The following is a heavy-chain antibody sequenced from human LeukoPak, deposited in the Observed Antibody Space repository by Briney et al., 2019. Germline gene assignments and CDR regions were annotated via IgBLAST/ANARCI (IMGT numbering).Heavy chain of an antibody. CDR3: ASMGFAFDI. CDR1: GFTFNSYA. CDR2: IGTGATGT. Sequence: GGSLRLSCAVPGFTFNSYAMSWVRQAPGKGPEWVSGIGTGATGTYYADSVKGRFTISGDNAKNSLYLQMNSLRAEDTAVYYCASMGFAFDIWGQGTMVTVSS. V-gene: IGHV3-23*01. J-gene: IGHJ3*02.